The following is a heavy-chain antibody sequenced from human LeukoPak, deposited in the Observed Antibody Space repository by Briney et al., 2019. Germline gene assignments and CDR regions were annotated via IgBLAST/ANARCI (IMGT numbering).Heavy chain of an antibody. J-gene: IGHJ4*02. CDR2: ISSSSSYK. Sequence: TGGSLRLSCAASGFNFSRNSMNWVRQAPGKGLEWVSSISSSSSYKYYGDSVRGRFTISRDNAKNSLYLQMNSLRAEDTAVYYCARATRGGYDGYFDYWGQGTLVTVSS. D-gene: IGHD5-12*01. CDR1: GFNFSRNS. CDR3: ARATRGGYDGYFDY. V-gene: IGHV3-21*01.